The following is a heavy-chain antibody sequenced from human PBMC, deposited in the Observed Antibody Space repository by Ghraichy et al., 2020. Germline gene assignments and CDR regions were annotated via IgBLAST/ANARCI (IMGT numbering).Heavy chain of an antibody. CDR2: INPHSGGT. CDR3: ARGKWGSDYYYGMDV. CDR1: GYTFTDYY. Sequence: ASVKVSCKASGYTFTDYYIHWVRQAPGQGLEWMGWINPHSGGTNYAQKFQGRVTMTRDTSIKTAYMELSRLRSDDTAVYYCARGKWGSDYYYGMDVWGQRTTVTVSS. V-gene: IGHV1-2*02. J-gene: IGHJ6*02. D-gene: IGHD7-27*01.